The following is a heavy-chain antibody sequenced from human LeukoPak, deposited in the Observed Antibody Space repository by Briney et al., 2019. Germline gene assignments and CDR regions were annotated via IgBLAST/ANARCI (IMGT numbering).Heavy chain of an antibody. D-gene: IGHD3-10*01. J-gene: IGHJ4*02. CDR3: ARHLSYGSGYFDY. V-gene: IGHV4-59*08. CDR1: GGPISSYY. Sequence: SETLSLTCTVSGGPISSYYWSWIRQPPGKGLEWIGYIYYSGSTNYNPSLKSRVTISVDTSKNQFSLKLSSVTAADTAVYYCARHLSYGSGYFDYWGQGTLVTVSS. CDR2: IYYSGST.